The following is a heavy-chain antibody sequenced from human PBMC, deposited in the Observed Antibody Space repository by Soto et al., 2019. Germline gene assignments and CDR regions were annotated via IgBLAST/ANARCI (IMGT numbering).Heavy chain of an antibody. D-gene: IGHD2-15*01. CDR1: GFTFSTYA. V-gene: IGHV3-23*01. Sequence: PGGTLSLSCAASGFTFSTYAMTWVRQAPGKGLEWVSGISGSGGSTNYADSVKGRFTSSRDNSKNTLYLQMNSLRAEDTAVYYCAKVFFGGSCCRLGMNVWGQGTTVTVSS. CDR3: AKVFFGGSCCRLGMNV. J-gene: IGHJ6*02. CDR2: ISGSGGST.